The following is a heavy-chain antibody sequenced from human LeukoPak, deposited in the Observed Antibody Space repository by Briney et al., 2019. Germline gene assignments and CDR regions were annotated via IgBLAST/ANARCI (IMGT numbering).Heavy chain of an antibody. D-gene: IGHD7-27*01. CDR2: ISSSSSYI. CDR3: ARDPTRLGIGPFFDY. J-gene: IGHJ4*02. CDR1: GLTFSSYS. Sequence: GGSLRLSCVASGLTFSSYSMNWVRQAPGKGLEWVSSISSSSSYIYYADSVKGRFTISRDNAKNSLYLQMNSLRAEDTAVYYCARDPTRLGIGPFFDYWGQGTLVTVSS. V-gene: IGHV3-21*01.